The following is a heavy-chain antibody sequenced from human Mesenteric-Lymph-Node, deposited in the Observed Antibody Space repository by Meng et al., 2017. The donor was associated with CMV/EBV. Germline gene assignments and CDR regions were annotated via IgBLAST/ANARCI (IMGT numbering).Heavy chain of an antibody. V-gene: IGHV3-23*01. CDR2: ISGSGGKT. Sequence: GESLKISCAASGFTFSSYAMTWVRQAPGTGLEWVSAISGSGGKTYYTDSVKGRFTISRDNSKNTLYLQMNSLRAEDTALYYCARLDPCSSTSCWTGEYYYGMDVWGQGTTVTVSS. J-gene: IGHJ6*02. CDR1: GFTFSSYA. D-gene: IGHD2-2*01. CDR3: ARLDPCSSTSCWTGEYYYGMDV.